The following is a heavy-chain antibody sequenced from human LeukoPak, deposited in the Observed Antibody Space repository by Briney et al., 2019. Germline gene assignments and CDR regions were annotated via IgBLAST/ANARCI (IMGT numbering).Heavy chain of an antibody. D-gene: IGHD3-10*01. V-gene: IGHV4-34*01. CDR3: AALVGTGSGNQDY. CDR1: GGSFSGYY. Sequence: SETLSLTCAVYGGSFSGYYWSWIRQPPGKGLEWIGEINHSGSTNYNPSLKSRVTISVDTSKNQFSLKLSSVTAADTAVYYCAALVGTGSGNQDYWGQGTLVTVSS. J-gene: IGHJ4*02. CDR2: INHSGST.